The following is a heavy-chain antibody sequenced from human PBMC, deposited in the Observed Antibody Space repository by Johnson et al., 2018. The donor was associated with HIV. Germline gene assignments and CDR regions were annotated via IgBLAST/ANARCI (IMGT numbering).Heavy chain of an antibody. CDR1: GLTFSDYD. Sequence: QMQLVESGGGVVRPGGSLRLSCAASGLTFSDYDMSWIRQAPGKGLEWVSYISSSGSTIYYADSVEGRFTISRDNAKNSLYLQMNSLRAEDTAVYYCARNGLIPAAKGVAFDIWGQGTTVTVSS. CDR3: ARNGLIPAAKGVAFDI. V-gene: IGHV3-11*04. D-gene: IGHD2-2*01. CDR2: ISSSGSTI. J-gene: IGHJ3*02.